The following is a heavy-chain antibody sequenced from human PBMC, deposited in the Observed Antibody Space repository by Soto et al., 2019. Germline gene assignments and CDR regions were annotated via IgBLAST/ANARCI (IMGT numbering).Heavy chain of an antibody. CDR3: ARDLVRYCSGGSCKDALGY. D-gene: IGHD2-15*01. J-gene: IGHJ4*02. V-gene: IGHV4-34*01. CDR1: GGSFSGYY. Sequence: QVQLQQWGAGLLKPSETLSLTCAVYGGSFSGYYWSWIRQPPGKGLEWIGEINHSGSTNYNPSLKSRVTISVDTSKNQFSLKLSSVTAADTAVYYCARDLVRYCSGGSCKDALGYWGQGTLVTVSS. CDR2: INHSGST.